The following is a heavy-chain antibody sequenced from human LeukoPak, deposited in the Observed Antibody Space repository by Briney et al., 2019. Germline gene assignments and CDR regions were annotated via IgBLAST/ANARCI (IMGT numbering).Heavy chain of an antibody. D-gene: IGHD1-14*01. J-gene: IGHJ4*02. CDR3: ARRVRSADHRCDY. Sequence: SETLSLTCTVSGGSINSSSYYWGCIRQPPGKGLEWIGSIYYSGSTYYNPSLKSRVTISVDTSKNQFSLKLSSVTAADTAVYYCARRVRSADHRCDYWGQGTLVTVSS. CDR2: IYYSGST. CDR1: GGSINSSSYY. V-gene: IGHV4-39*07.